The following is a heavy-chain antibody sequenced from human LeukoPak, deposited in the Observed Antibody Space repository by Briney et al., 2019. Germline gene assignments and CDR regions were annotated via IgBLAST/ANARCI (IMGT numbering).Heavy chain of an antibody. CDR3: ARDLMTTGDY. D-gene: IGHD4-11*01. J-gene: IGHJ4*02. Sequence: SETLSLTCTVSGGSISSGGYYWSWIRQHPGKGLEWIGYIYYSGSTYYNPSLKSRVTMSVDTSKNQFSLKLSSVTAADTAVYYCARDLMTTGDYWGQGTLVTVSS. CDR2: IYYSGST. CDR1: GGSISSGGYY. V-gene: IGHV4-31*03.